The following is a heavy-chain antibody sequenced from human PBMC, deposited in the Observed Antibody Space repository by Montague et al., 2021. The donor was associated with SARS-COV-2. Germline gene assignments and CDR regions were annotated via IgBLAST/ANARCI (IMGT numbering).Heavy chain of an antibody. D-gene: IGHD3-22*01. CDR3: ARRGVLYFYESAVYKYIWWFDS. J-gene: IGHJ5*01. CDR2: MSHRGTS. V-gene: IGHV4-39*01. Sequence: SETLSLTCTVSGASISSGSYFWAWIRQPPGKGLEWIGGMSHRGTSYYNLSLNTRATISVDTSRNQFSLRLTSVTAADTASYFCARRGVLYFYESAVYKYIWWFDSWGQGILVTVSS. CDR1: GASISSGSYF.